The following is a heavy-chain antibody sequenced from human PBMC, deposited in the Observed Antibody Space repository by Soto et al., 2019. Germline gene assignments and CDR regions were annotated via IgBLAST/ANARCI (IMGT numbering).Heavy chain of an antibody. D-gene: IGHD3-3*01. J-gene: IGHJ6*03. V-gene: IGHV3-23*01. Sequence: GGSLRLSCAASGFTFTNFALAWVRQAPGKGLEWVSVISASGGDTYYADSVKGRFTISRDTSKNMLYLQMNSLRTEDAAAYYCAKGVNYDFWSCYPATEYYYYMDVWGKGSTVTVSS. CDR2: ISASGGDT. CDR3: AKGVNYDFWSCYPATEYYYYMDV. CDR1: GFTFTNFA.